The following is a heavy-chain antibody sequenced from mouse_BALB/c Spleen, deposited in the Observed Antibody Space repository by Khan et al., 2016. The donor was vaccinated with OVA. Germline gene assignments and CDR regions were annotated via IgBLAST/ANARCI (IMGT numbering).Heavy chain of an antibody. CDR3: ARQNYYGYAMDY. Sequence: EVQLQESGPGLVKPSQSLSLTCTVTGYSITSDYAWNWIRQFPGNKLEWMGYISYSGSTSYNPSLKSRISITRDTSKNQFFLQLNSVTTEDTATXCCARQNYYGYAMDYWGQGTSVTVSS. J-gene: IGHJ4*01. D-gene: IGHD1-1*01. CDR1: GYSITSDYA. CDR2: ISYSGST. V-gene: IGHV3-2*02.